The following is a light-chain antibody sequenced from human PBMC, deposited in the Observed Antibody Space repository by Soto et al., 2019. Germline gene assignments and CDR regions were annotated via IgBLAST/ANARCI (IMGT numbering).Light chain of an antibody. J-gene: IGKJ5*01. CDR2: GAF. V-gene: IGKV3-11*01. Sequence: EIVLTQSPATLSLSPGERATLSCRASQTVRNNYLAWYQQKPGQAPRLLIYGAFNRATGIPARFSGSGSGTDFTLTISSLEPEDSAVYYCQQRNVWPPVTFGQGTRLEIK. CDR1: QTVRNNY. CDR3: QQRNVWPPVT.